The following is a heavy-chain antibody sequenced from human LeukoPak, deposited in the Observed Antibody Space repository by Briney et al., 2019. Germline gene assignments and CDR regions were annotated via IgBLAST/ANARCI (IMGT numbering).Heavy chain of an antibody. CDR2: IKQDGSEK. J-gene: IGHJ4*02. V-gene: IGHV3-7*01. D-gene: IGHD3-16*02. Sequence: GGSLRLSCAASGFPFSSYWMSWVRQAPGKGLEWVANIKQDGSEKYYVDSVKGRFTISRDNAKNSLYLQMNSLRAEDTAVYYCARDYDYVWGSYRYFDYWGQGTLVTVSS. CDR3: ARDYDYVWGSYRYFDY. CDR1: GFPFSSYW.